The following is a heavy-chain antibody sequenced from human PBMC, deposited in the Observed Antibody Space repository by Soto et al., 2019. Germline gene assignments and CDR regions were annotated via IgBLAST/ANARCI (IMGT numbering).Heavy chain of an antibody. Sequence: QPGGSLRLSCAASGFTFDDYVMHWVRQAPGKGLEWVSGISWNSGSIGYADSVKGRFTISRDNAKNSLYLQMNSLRAEGTALYYCAKDIRYYYGMDVWGQGTTVTVSS. V-gene: IGHV3-9*01. CDR2: ISWNSGSI. CDR3: AKDIRYYYGMDV. J-gene: IGHJ6*02. CDR1: GFTFDDYV.